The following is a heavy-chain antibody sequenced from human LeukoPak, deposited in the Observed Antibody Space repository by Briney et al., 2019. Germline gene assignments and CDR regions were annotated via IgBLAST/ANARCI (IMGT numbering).Heavy chain of an antibody. Sequence: SQTLSLTGAISGDSVSSNSAAWNWIRQSPSRGLEWLGRTYYRSKWYNDYAVSVKSRITINPDTSKNQFSLQLNSVTLEDTAVYYCARMRLGYCSGGSCYGTFDYWGQGTLVTVSS. CDR1: GDSVSSNSAA. V-gene: IGHV6-1*01. CDR2: TYYRSKWYN. D-gene: IGHD2-15*01. J-gene: IGHJ4*02. CDR3: ARMRLGYCSGGSCYGTFDY.